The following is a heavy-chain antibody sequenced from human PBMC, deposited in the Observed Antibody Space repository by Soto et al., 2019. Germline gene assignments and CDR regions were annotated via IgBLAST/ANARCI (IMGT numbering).Heavy chain of an antibody. Sequence: VASLKISCQTSGYSFSAYWIGWVRQMPGKGLEWMGIIFPGDSKTTYSPTFQGQVTTSADKSINTAYLQWSSLKASDTAKYYCATRPYDTSVYRYFDNWGQETLVTVSS. CDR3: ATRPYDTSVYRYFDN. CDR1: GYSFSAYW. J-gene: IGHJ4*01. CDR2: IFPGDSKT. V-gene: IGHV5-51*01. D-gene: IGHD3-22*01.